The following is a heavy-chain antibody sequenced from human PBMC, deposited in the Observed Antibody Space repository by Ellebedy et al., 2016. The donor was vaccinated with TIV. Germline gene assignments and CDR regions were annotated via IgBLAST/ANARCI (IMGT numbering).Heavy chain of an antibody. D-gene: IGHD2-15*01. CDR1: GYSISSGYY. J-gene: IGHJ4*02. CDR2: IYHSGST. Sequence: SETLSLTCTVSGYSISSGYYWGWIRQPPGKGLEWIGSIYHSGSTYYNPSLKSRVTISVDRSKNQFSLKLSSVTAADTAVYYCARDLLTSRDYWGQGTLVTVSS. CDR3: ARDLLTSRDY. V-gene: IGHV4-38-2*02.